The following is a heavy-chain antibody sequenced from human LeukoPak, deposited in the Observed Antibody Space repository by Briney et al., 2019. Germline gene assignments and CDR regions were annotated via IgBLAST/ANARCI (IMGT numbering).Heavy chain of an antibody. Sequence: KASETLSLTCAVSGYSISSGYYWGWIRQPPGKGLEWIGSIYHSGSTYYNPSLKSRVTISVDTSKNQFSLKLSSVTAADTAVYYCARFSSYSRGSGSYYNKLFDYWGQGTLVTVSS. CDR2: IYHSGST. J-gene: IGHJ4*02. CDR3: ARFSSYSRGSGSYYNKLFDY. D-gene: IGHD3-10*01. V-gene: IGHV4-38-2*01. CDR1: GYSISSGYY.